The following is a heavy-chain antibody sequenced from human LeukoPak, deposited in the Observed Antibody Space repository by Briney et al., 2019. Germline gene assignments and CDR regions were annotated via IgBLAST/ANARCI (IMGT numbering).Heavy chain of an antibody. V-gene: IGHV1-69*05. D-gene: IGHD3-9*01. J-gene: IGHJ6*03. Sequence: SVKVSCKASGYTFTSYAMNWVRQAPGQGVEWMGGIIPIFGTANYAQKLQGRVTMTTDTSTSTAYMELRSLRSDDTAVYYCARDGGRYFDWLPYYYYYMDVWGKGTTVTTSS. CDR2: IIPIFGTA. CDR1: GYTFTSYA. CDR3: ARDGGRYFDWLPYYYYYMDV.